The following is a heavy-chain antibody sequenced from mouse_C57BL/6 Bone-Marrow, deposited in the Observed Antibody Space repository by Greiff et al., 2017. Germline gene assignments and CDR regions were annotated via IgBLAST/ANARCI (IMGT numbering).Heavy chain of an antibody. Sequence: QVPLKVCGPGILQPSQTLSLTCSFSGFSLSTFGMGVGWIRQPSGKGLEWLAHIWWDDDKYYNPALKSRLTISKDTSKNQIFLSIANVEPADTATYDCARLGWCTFAYWGQGTLVTVSA. CDR1: GFSLSTFGMG. CDR3: ARLGWCTFAY. CDR2: IWWDDDK. D-gene: IGHD1-1*02. V-gene: IGHV8-8*01. J-gene: IGHJ3*01.